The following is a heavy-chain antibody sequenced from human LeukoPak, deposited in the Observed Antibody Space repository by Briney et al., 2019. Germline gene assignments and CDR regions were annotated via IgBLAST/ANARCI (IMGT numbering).Heavy chain of an antibody. V-gene: IGHV4-61*02. CDR3: ARGRSIAAAGTSDY. J-gene: IGHJ4*02. D-gene: IGHD6-13*01. Sequence: SETLSLTXTVSGGSITSGSYYWSWIRQPAGKGLEWVGRIYTSGSTHYNPSLKSRVTISVATSKTQFSLKLSSVTAADTAVYYCARGRSIAAAGTSDYWGQGTLVTVSS. CDR2: IYTSGST. CDR1: GGSITSGSYY.